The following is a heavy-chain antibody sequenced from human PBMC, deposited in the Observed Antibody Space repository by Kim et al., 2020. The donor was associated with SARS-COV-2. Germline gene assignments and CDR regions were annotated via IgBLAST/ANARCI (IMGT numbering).Heavy chain of an antibody. V-gene: IGHV3-13*01. J-gene: IGHJ3*02. CDR3: ARGYSSSWYWAFDI. Sequence: PGSVKGRFTISRENAKNSSYLQMNSLRAGDTAVYYCARGYSSSWYWAFDIWGQGTMVTVSS. D-gene: IGHD6-13*01.